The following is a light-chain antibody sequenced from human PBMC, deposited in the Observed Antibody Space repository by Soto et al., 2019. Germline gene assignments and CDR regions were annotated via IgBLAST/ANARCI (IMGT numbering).Light chain of an antibody. CDR2: DAS. Sequence: EIVMTQSPATLSVSPGDGATLSCRASQSVSSYLAWYQQKPGQAPRLLIYDASNRATGIPARFSGSGSGTDFTLTISRLEPEDFAVYYCQHSGDFRWTFGQGTKVDIK. J-gene: IGKJ1*01. CDR3: QHSGDFRWT. CDR1: QSVSSY. V-gene: IGKV3-11*01.